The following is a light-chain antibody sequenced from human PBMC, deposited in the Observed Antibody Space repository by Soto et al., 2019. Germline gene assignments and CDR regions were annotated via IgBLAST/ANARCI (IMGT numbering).Light chain of an antibody. V-gene: IGLV1-44*01. CDR2: SDN. CDR1: SSNIGFST. CDR3: AAWDNSLTGGV. J-gene: IGLJ3*02. Sequence: QSVLTQPPSASATPGQRVTISCSGSSSNIGFSTVTWYQQLPGAAPKLLIYSDNQRPSGVPDRFSASKSGTSASLAISGLQSDDEADYLCAAWDNSLTGGVFGGGTKLTVL.